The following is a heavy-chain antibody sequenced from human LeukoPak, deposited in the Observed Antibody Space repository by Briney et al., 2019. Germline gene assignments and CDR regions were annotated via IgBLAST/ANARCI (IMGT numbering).Heavy chain of an antibody. CDR3: ARDFGRAYGDKFDY. Sequence: GPSVKVSCKASGYTFTGYYMHWVRQAPGQGLEWMGWITPNSGVTDYAQKFQGRVTMTRDTSISTAYMEVSSLRSDDTAVYYCARDFGRAYGDKFDYWGQGTLVTVSS. J-gene: IGHJ4*02. D-gene: IGHD4-17*01. V-gene: IGHV1-2*02. CDR1: GYTFTGYY. CDR2: ITPNSGVT.